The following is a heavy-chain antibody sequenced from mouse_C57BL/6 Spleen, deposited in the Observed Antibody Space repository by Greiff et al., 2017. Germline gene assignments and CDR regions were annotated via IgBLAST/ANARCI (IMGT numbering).Heavy chain of an antibody. D-gene: IGHD2-4*01. CDR1: GYTFTSYW. J-gene: IGHJ4*01. Sequence: QVQLKQPGAELVRPGSSVKLSCKASGYTFTSYWMDWVKQRPGQGLEWIGNIYPSDSETHYNQKFKDKATLTVDKSSSTAYMQLSSLTSEDSAVYYCARGGYYDYDGYAMDYWGQGTSVTVSS. CDR2: IYPSDSET. CDR3: ARGGYYDYDGYAMDY. V-gene: IGHV1-61*01.